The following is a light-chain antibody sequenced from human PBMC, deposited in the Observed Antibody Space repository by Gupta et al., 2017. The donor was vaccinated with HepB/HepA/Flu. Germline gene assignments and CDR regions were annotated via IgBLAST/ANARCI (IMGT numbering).Light chain of an antibody. Sequence: QAALILPPSVSGSPGQSITISCTGTSSDVGGHNSVSWYQQHPGKAPTVIIHDVTNRPLGVSNRFSGSKSGNTASLTISGLQAEDEAIYYCNSYTSSGAWVFGGGTKLTVL. V-gene: IGLV2-14*03. CDR2: DVT. CDR3: NSYTSSGAWV. J-gene: IGLJ3*02. CDR1: SSDVGGHNS.